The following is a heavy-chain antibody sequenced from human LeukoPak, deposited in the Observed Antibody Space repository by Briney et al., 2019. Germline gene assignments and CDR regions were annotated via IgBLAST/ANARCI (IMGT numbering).Heavy chain of an antibody. CDR2: INPNSGGT. D-gene: IGHD1-26*01. J-gene: IGHJ4*02. Sequence: ASVKVSCKASGYTFTGYYMHWVRQAPGQGLEWMGWINPNSGGTNYAQKFQGRVTITTDESTSTAYMELSSLRSEDTAVYYCAVSSGSYLSPDYWGQGTLVTVSS. V-gene: IGHV1-2*02. CDR3: AVSSGSYLSPDY. CDR1: GYTFTGYY.